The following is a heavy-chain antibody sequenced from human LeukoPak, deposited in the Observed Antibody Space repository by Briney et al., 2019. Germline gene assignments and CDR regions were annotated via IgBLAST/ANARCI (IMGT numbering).Heavy chain of an antibody. CDR2: INAGNGNT. D-gene: IGHD3-9*01. CDR3: ARDTVSYDILTGYFPEGGMDV. CDR1: GYTFTSYA. J-gene: IGHJ6*02. Sequence: GASVKVSCKASGYTFTSYAMHWVRQAPGQGLEWMGWINAGNGNTKYSQKFQGRVTITRDTSASTAYMELSSLRSEDTAVYYCARDTVSYDILTGYFPEGGMDVWGQGTTVTVSS. V-gene: IGHV1-3*01.